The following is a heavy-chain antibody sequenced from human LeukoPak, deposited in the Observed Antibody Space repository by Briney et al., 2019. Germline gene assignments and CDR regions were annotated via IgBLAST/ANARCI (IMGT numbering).Heavy chain of an antibody. D-gene: IGHD3-9*01. J-gene: IGHJ5*02. CDR3: AKVPRQHDNWFDP. CDR2: ISSDSTII. CDR1: GFTFSSHS. V-gene: IGHV3-48*01. Sequence: GGSLRLSCAASGFTFSSHSMNWVRQAPGKGLEWISYISSDSTIIHYADSVKGRFTISRDDAKSSLYLQMNSLRAEDTAIYYYAKVPRQHDNWFDPWGQGTLVTVSS.